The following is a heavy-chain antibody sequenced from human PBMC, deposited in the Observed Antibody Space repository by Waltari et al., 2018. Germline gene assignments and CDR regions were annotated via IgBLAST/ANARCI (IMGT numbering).Heavy chain of an antibody. CDR3: AVAGRGYYYYYGMDV. D-gene: IGHD6-19*01. Sequence: EVQLVESGGGLVQPGGSLRLSCAASGFTFSSYAMSWVRQAPGKGLEWVSAISGSGGSTYYADSGKGRFTISRDNAKNSLYLQMNSLRAEDTAVYYCAVAGRGYYYYYGMDVWGQGTTVTVSS. CDR2: ISGSGGST. CDR1: GFTFSSYA. V-gene: IGHV3-23*04. J-gene: IGHJ6*02.